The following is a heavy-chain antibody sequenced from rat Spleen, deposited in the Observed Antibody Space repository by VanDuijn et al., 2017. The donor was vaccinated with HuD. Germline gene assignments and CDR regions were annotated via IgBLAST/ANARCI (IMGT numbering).Heavy chain of an antibody. J-gene: IGHJ2*01. V-gene: IGHV2-43*01. CDR2: PWTGGST. CDR3: VRANRESYAHFDY. Sequence: QVQLKASGPGLVQPSPTLSPTCTAPGFSLTNYHVSWVRQPPGQGLESMGVPWTGGSTAFNSSFNSRLSVSRDISKSPVFLRMNSLQTEDTATYYCVRANRESYAHFDYWGQGVVVTVSS. D-gene: IGHD1-12*01. CDR1: GFSLTNYH.